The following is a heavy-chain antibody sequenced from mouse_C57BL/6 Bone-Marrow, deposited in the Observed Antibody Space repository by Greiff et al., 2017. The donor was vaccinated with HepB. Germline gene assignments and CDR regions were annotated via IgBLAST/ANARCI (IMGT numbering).Heavy chain of an antibody. Sequence: VQLQQSGPVLVKPGASVKMSCKASGYTFTDYYMNWVKQSHGKSLEWIGVINPYNGGTSYNQKFKGKATLTVDKSSSTAYMELNSLTSEDSAVYYCARGTTVVATEAMDYWGQGTSVTVSS. D-gene: IGHD1-1*01. V-gene: IGHV1-19*01. CDR1: GYTFTDYY. CDR2: INPYNGGT. CDR3: ARGTTVVATEAMDY. J-gene: IGHJ4*01.